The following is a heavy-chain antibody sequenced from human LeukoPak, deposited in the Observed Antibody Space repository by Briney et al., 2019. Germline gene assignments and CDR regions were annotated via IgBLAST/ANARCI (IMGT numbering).Heavy chain of an antibody. J-gene: IGHJ4*02. D-gene: IGHD2-2*01. V-gene: IGHV3-23*01. CDR1: GFTFTNYA. Sequence: GGSLRLSCAASGFTFTNYAMTWVRQAPGKGLEWVSAIPISGDSTYYADSVKGRFTISRDNSKNTLYLQMNSLRAEDTAVYFCAKDRSASCYAPIDWWGQGTLVTVSS. CDR3: AKDRSASCYAPIDW. CDR2: IPISGDST.